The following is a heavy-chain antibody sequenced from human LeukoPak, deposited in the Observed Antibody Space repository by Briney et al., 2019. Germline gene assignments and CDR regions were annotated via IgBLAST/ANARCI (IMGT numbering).Heavy chain of an antibody. Sequence: GGSLRLSCAASGFTFRVYAMHWVRQAPGKVLDWVAFIRYNGTNKNYADSVKGRFTISRDNSKNALYLEMSSLRLEDTAVYYCVRGNEIDYWGQGTLVTVSS. CDR2: IRYNGTNK. J-gene: IGHJ4*02. CDR1: GFTFRVYA. V-gene: IGHV3-30*02. CDR3: VRGNEIDY. D-gene: IGHD4-23*01.